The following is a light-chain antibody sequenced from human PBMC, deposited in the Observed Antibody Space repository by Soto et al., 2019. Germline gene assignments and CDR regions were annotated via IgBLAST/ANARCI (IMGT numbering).Light chain of an antibody. Sequence: QSALTQSASVSGSPGQSITISCTGTSSDVGGYNYVSWYQQHPGRAPKLIIYDVTNRPSGISNRFSGSKSGNTASLTISGLQTEDEADYYCISFTSRHIYVFGTGTKLTVL. V-gene: IGLV2-14*03. CDR2: DVT. CDR1: SSDVGGYNY. J-gene: IGLJ1*01. CDR3: ISFTSRHIYV.